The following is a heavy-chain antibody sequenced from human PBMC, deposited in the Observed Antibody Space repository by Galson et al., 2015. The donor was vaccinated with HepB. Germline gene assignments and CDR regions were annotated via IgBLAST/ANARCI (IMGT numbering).Heavy chain of an antibody. J-gene: IGHJ4*02. Sequence: SVKVSCKASGYSLSDYFMHWFRQAPGQGLEWMGWINPHRGDRSIPQKFQGRVTMTGDTSINTAYMELSSLRFDDTAVYYCARDRDATTFHFENSGYLGRFYFDSWGQGTLVIVSS. V-gene: IGHV1-2*02. D-gene: IGHD5-12*01. CDR1: GYSLSDYF. CDR3: ARDRDATTFHFENSGYLGRFYFDS. CDR2: INPHRGDR.